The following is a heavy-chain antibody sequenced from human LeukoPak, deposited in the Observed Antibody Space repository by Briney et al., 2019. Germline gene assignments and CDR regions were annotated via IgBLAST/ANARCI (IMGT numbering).Heavy chain of an antibody. CDR2: INPNSGGT. D-gene: IGHD6-6*01. Sequence: ASVKVSCKASGYTFTGYYMHWVRQAPGQGLEWMGWINPNSGGTNYAQKFQGRVTMTRDTSISTAYMELSRLRSDDTAVYYCASPSDDLNMYSSSTPFDYWGQGTLVTVSS. CDR1: GYTFTGYY. V-gene: IGHV1-2*02. J-gene: IGHJ4*02. CDR3: ASPSDDLNMYSSSTPFDY.